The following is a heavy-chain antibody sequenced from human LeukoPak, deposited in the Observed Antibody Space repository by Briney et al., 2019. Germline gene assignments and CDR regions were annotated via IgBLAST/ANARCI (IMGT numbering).Heavy chain of an antibody. Sequence: SETLSLTCAVYGGSFSGYYWSWIRQPPGKGLEWIGEINHSGSTNYNPSLKSRVTISVDTSKNQFSLKLSSVTAADTAVYYCARGPLGRGYSYGSLGKFDYWGQGTLVTVSS. V-gene: IGHV4-34*01. D-gene: IGHD5-18*01. J-gene: IGHJ4*02. CDR2: INHSGST. CDR1: GGSFSGYY. CDR3: ARGPLGRGYSYGSLGKFDY.